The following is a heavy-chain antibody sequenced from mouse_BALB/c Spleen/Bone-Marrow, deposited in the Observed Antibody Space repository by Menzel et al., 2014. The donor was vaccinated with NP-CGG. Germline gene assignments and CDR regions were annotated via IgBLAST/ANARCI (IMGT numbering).Heavy chain of an antibody. Sequence: VQLQQSGPGLVQPSQSLSITCTVSGFSLTKHGAHWIRQSPGKGLEWLGVIWGGGSTDYNAAFISRLSISKDNSKSQVVFKMNSLEVNDRAMYYCARGNCGAWFTHWGQGTLVTVSA. CDR2: IWGGGST. CDR1: GFSLTKHG. V-gene: IGHV2-2*02. J-gene: IGHJ3*01. D-gene: IGHD2-1*01. CDR3: ARGNCGAWFTH.